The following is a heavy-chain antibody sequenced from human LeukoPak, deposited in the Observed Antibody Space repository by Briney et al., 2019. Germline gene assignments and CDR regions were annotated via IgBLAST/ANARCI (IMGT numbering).Heavy chain of an antibody. CDR2: ISSSSSYI. V-gene: IGHV3-21*01. Sequence: GGSLRLSCAASGFTFSSYSMNWVRQAPGKGLEWVSFISSSSSYIYYADSMKGRFTISRGNAKNSLYLQMNSLRAEDTAVYYCASQTPRRLPIAVADYFDYWGQGTLVTVSS. CDR1: GFTFSSYS. D-gene: IGHD6-19*01. CDR3: ASQTPRRLPIAVADYFDY. J-gene: IGHJ4*02.